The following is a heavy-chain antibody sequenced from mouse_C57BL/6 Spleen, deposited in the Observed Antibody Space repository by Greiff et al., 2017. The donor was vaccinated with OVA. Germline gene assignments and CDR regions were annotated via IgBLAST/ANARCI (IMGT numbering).Heavy chain of an antibody. Sequence: EVKVVESGGGLVKPGGSLKLSCAASGFTFSSYAMSWVRQTPEKRLEWVATISDGGSYTYYPDNVKGRCTISRDNAKNNLYLQMSHLKSEDTAMYYCAREEGNFDVWGTGTTVTVSS. CDR1: GFTFSSYA. J-gene: IGHJ1*03. CDR2: ISDGGSYT. CDR3: AREEGNFDV. D-gene: IGHD3-3*01. V-gene: IGHV5-4*01.